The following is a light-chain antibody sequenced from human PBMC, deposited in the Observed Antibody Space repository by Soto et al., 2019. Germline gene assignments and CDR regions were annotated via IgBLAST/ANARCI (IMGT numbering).Light chain of an antibody. CDR2: SNN. Sequence: QSVLTQPPSASGTPGQRVTISCSGSSSNIGVNSVTWYQHLPGTAPKLLIYSNNQRPSGVPDRFSGSRSGTSASLAISGLQSEDEADYYCAVWDDSLNGGVFGGGTKLTVL. CDR1: SSNIGVNS. J-gene: IGLJ3*02. CDR3: AVWDDSLNGGV. V-gene: IGLV1-44*01.